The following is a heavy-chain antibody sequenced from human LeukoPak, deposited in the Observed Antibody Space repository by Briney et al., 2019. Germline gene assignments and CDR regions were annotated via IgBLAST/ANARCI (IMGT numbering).Heavy chain of an antibody. CDR2: ISFDGNNE. CDR3: ARVGSGWYDFDY. V-gene: IGHV3-30-3*01. J-gene: IGHJ4*02. D-gene: IGHD6-19*01. CDR1: EFTFSSYA. Sequence: GGSLRLSCAASEFTFSSYAMHWVRQAPGKGLEWVAAISFDGNNEYYADSVKGRFTISRDNSKNTLYLQMNSLRAEDTAVYYCARVGSGWYDFDYWGQGTLVTVSS.